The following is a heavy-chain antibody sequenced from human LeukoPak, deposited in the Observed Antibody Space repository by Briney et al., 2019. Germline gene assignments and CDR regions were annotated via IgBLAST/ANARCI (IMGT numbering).Heavy chain of an antibody. D-gene: IGHD1-26*01. CDR1: GFTFSDYY. V-gene: IGHV3-11*04. J-gene: IGHJ4*02. Sequence: GGSLRLSCAASGFTFSDYYMSWIRQAPGKGLEWVSYISSSGSTIYYADSVKGRFTISRDNAKNTLYLQMNSLRAEDTAVYYCVFTVGATSFDYWGQGTLVTVSS. CDR3: VFTVGATSFDY. CDR2: ISSSGSTI.